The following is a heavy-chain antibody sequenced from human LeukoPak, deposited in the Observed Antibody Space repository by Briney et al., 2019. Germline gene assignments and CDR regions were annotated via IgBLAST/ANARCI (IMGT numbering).Heavy chain of an antibody. Sequence: ASVKVSCKASGYTFTGYYMHWVRQAPGQGLEWMGWINPNSGGTNYAQKFRGRVTMTRDTSISTAYMELSRLRSDDTAVYYCARATGGLQSYYYFDYWGQGTLVTVSS. D-gene: IGHD5-24*01. CDR2: INPNSGGT. J-gene: IGHJ4*02. CDR3: ARATGGLQSYYYFDY. CDR1: GYTFTGYY. V-gene: IGHV1-2*02.